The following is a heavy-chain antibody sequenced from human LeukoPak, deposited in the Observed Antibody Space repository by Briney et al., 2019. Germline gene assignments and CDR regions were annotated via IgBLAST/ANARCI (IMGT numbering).Heavy chain of an antibody. D-gene: IGHD3-3*01. CDR1: GVSISSGGYS. J-gene: IGHJ2*01. V-gene: IGHV4-30-2*02. CDR3: ARCYDFWSGYYYWPEAPHWYFDL. Sequence: SETLSLTCAVSGVSISSGGYSWSWIRQPPGKGLEWIGYIYHSGSTYYNPSLKSRVTISVDTSKNQFSLKLSSVTAADTAVYYCARCYDFWSGYYYWPEAPHWYFDLWGRGTLVTVSS. CDR2: IYHSGST.